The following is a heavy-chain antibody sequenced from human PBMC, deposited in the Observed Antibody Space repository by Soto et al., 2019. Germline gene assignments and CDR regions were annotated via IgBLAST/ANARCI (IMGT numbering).Heavy chain of an antibody. CDR3: ARESHDILTGPPWVWYFDL. Sequence: QVQLQQWGAGPLRPLETLSLTCGVSGGSFSGYYWAWIRQSPGKGLEWIGEINDRGSINYNPSLKSRVSISLGTSKNHFSLNLRSVTAADTAVYYCARESHDILTGPPWVWYFDLWGRGTLVTVSS. CDR1: GGSFSGYY. D-gene: IGHD3-9*01. J-gene: IGHJ2*01. V-gene: IGHV4-34*01. CDR2: INDRGSI.